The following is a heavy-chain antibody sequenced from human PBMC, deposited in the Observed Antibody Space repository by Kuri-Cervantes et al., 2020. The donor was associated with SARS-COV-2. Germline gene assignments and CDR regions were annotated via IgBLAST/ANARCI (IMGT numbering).Heavy chain of an antibody. CDR3: ARGPDEGYYFDY. CDR2: IYTSGST. CDR1: GGSLSRYY. Sequence: GSLRLSCTVSGGSLSRYYWSWIRQPAGKGLEWIGRIYTSGSTNYNPSLKSRVTISVDTSKNQFSLKLSSVTAADTAVYYCARGPDEGYYFDYWGQGTLVTVSS. J-gene: IGHJ4*02. V-gene: IGHV4-4*07.